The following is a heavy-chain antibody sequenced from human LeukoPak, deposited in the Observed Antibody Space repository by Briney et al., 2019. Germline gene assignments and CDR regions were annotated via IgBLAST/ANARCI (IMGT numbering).Heavy chain of an antibody. J-gene: IGHJ3*02. CDR2: ISSSSSYI. V-gene: IGHV3-21*01. Sequence: GGSLRLSCAASGFTFSSYSMNWVRQAPGKGLEWVSSISSSSSYIYCADSVKGRFTISRDNAKNSLYLQMNSLRAEDTAVYYCARERDDSSGYYTGAFDIWGQGTMVTVSS. CDR3: ARERDDSSGYYTGAFDI. D-gene: IGHD3-22*01. CDR1: GFTFSSYS.